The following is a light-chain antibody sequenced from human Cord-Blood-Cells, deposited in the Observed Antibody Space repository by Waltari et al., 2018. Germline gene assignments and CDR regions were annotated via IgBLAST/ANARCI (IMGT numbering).Light chain of an antibody. J-gene: IGLJ2*01. Sequence: QSVLTQPPSASGTPGQRVTISCSGSSPTIGSHTVNWYQQLPGTAPKLLIYSNNQRPSGVPDRFSGSKSGTSASLAISGLQSEDEADYYCAAWDDSLNGPVFGGGTKLTVL. V-gene: IGLV1-44*01. CDR1: SPTIGSHT. CDR3: AAWDDSLNGPV. CDR2: SNN.